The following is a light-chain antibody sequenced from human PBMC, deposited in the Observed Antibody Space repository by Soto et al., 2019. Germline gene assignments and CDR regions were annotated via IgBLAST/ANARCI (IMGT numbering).Light chain of an antibody. CDR3: QQYGRSPMFT. Sequence: EIVLTQSPGTLSLSPGDRATLSCRASQSVSSNYLAWYQQKPGQAPRLLIFGASRGDAGIPDRFSGSGSWTDFTLTISRLEPEDCAVYFCQQYGRSPMFTFGQGTKLEVK. J-gene: IGKJ2*01. CDR1: QSVSSNY. CDR2: GAS. V-gene: IGKV3-20*01.